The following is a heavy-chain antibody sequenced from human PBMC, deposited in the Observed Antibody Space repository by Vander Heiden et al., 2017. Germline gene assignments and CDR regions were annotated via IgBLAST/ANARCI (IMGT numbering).Heavy chain of an antibody. V-gene: IGHV3-9*01. CDR2: ISWNSGSI. D-gene: IGHD3-10*01. Sequence: EVQLVESGGGLVQPGRSLRLSCAASGFTFGDYAMPWVRQAPGKGLELVSGISWNSGSIGYADSLKGRFTISRDNAKNSLYLQMNSLRAEDTALYYCAKDSNPYYYGSGVDYWGQGTLVTVSS. CDR1: GFTFGDYA. J-gene: IGHJ4*02. CDR3: AKDSNPYYYGSGVDY.